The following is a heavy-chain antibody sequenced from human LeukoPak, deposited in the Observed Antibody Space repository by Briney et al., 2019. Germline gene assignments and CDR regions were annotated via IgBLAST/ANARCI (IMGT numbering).Heavy chain of an antibody. Sequence: SETLSLTCAVYGGSFICYYWSWIRQPPGKGREGIGEINHSGGTNYNPSLKTLFTISVDTSKNQFSLKLTSVTAADTAVYYCARDESSSWYMDVWGKGTTVTVSS. D-gene: IGHD6-13*01. CDR3: ARDESSSWYMDV. CDR2: INHSGGT. CDR1: GGSFICYY. V-gene: IGHV4-34*01. J-gene: IGHJ6*03.